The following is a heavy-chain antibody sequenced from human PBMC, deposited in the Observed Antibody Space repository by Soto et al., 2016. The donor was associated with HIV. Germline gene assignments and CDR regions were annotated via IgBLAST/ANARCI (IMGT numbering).Heavy chain of an antibody. CDR1: GFTFSDYD. CDR2: ISRSSNTI. Sequence: VQLVESGGGLVKPGGSLRVSCAASGFTFSDYDMSWFRQAPGKGLEWLSFISRSSNTIYYADSVKGRFTISRDNAKNSLYLQMNSLRAEDTALYYCARGTLEMDVWGKGTTVTVSS. CDR3: ARGTLEMDV. J-gene: IGHJ6*04. V-gene: IGHV3-11*01.